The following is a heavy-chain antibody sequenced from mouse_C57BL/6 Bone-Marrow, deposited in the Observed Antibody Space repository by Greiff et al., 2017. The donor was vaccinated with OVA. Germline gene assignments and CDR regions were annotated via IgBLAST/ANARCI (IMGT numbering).Heavy chain of an antibody. V-gene: IGHV14-4*01. CDR2: IDPENGDT. D-gene: IGHD2-3*01. CDR3: TTCDGYLWFAY. J-gene: IGHJ3*01. Sequence: EVKLQESGAELVRPGASVKLSCTASGFNIKDDYMHWVKQRPEQGLEWIGWIDPENGDTEYASKFQGKATITADTSSNTAYLQLSSLTSEDTAVYYCTTCDGYLWFAYWGQGTLVTVSA. CDR1: GFNIKDDY.